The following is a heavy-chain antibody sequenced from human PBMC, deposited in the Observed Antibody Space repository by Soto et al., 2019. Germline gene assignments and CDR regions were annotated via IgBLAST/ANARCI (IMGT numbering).Heavy chain of an antibody. D-gene: IGHD2-2*01. J-gene: IGHJ4*02. V-gene: IGHV2-5*02. Sequence: QITLNESGPPLVKPTQTLTLTCTFSGFSLSTRDVGVGWIRQPPGEALEWLGVVYWDDSKTYSPSLESRLTITKNTSKNQLVLRMTKMAPVYPATYYCAPCRGGVASFWGQGTLVTVSS. CDR3: APCRGGVASF. CDR1: GFSLSTRDVG. CDR2: VYWDDSK.